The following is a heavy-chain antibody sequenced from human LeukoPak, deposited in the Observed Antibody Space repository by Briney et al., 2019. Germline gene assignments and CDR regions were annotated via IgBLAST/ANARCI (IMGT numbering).Heavy chain of an antibody. CDR3: AREPPGGWSDVPFDY. Sequence: GGSLRLSCAASGFTFSIYWMSWVRQAPGKGLEWVANIKEDGSEKNYVDSVKGRFTISRDNAKNLLYLQINSLRAEDTAVYYCAREPPGGWSDVPFDYWGQGTLVTVSS. J-gene: IGHJ4*02. CDR1: GFTFSIYW. V-gene: IGHV3-7*01. D-gene: IGHD1-1*01. CDR2: IKEDGSEK.